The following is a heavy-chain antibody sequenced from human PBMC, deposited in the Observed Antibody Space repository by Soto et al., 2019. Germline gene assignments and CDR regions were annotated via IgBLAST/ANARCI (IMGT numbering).Heavy chain of an antibody. D-gene: IGHD1-26*01. V-gene: IGHV1-69*13. CDR3: ARAYSGSYNWFDP. Sequence: AVKVSCKASGGTFSSYAISWVRQAPGQGLEWMGGIIPIFGTANYAQKFQGRVTITADESTSTAYMELSSLRSEDTAVYYCARAYSGSYNWFDPWGQGTLVTVSS. CDR1: GGTFSSYA. J-gene: IGHJ5*02. CDR2: IIPIFGTA.